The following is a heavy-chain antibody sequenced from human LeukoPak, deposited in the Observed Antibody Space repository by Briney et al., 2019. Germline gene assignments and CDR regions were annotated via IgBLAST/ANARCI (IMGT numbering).Heavy chain of an antibody. CDR1: GDSISSDY. CDR2: INNRGTT. Sequence: PSETLSLTCTVSGDSISSDYWSWIRQPPGKGLEWIGFINNRGTTSYNPSLKSRVTISRDMSKNQFALKLSSVSAADTAVYHCARYRDGDRDISLDIWGQGTLVTVSS. V-gene: IGHV4-59*08. J-gene: IGHJ4*02. D-gene: IGHD4-17*01. CDR3: ARYRDGDRDISLDI.